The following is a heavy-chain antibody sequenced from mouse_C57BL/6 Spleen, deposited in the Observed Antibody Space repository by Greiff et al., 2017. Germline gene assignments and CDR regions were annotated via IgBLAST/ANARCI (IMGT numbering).Heavy chain of an antibody. Sequence: EVHLVESGGGLVKPGGSLKLSCAASGFTFSDYGMHWVRQAPEKGLEWVAYISSGSSTIYYADTVKGRITISRDNAKNTLFLQMISLRSEDTAMYYCGRGRGRSYAMDYWGQGTSVTVSS. CDR2: ISSGSSTI. J-gene: IGHJ4*01. V-gene: IGHV5-17*01. CDR1: GFTFSDYG. CDR3: GRGRGRSYAMDY.